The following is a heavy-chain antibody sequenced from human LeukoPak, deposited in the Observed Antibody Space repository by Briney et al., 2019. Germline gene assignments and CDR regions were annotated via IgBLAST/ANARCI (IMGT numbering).Heavy chain of an antibody. V-gene: IGHV3-33*06. CDR1: GFTFSSYG. J-gene: IGHJ5*02. D-gene: IGHD6-13*01. Sequence: PGGSLRLPCVASGFTFSSYGMHWVRQAPGKGLEWVAVIWYDGNNKYYADSVKGRFTISRDNSKNTVYLQMNSLRAEDTTVYYCAKYSSSWSQYNWLDPWGQGTLVTVSS. CDR2: IWYDGNNK. CDR3: AKYSSSWSQYNWLDP.